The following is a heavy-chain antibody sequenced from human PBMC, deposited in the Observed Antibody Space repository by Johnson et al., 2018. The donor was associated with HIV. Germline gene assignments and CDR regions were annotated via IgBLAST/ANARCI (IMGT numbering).Heavy chain of an antibody. D-gene: IGHD6-13*01. J-gene: IGHJ3*02. CDR1: GFIFSDSY. CDR3: ASKAAGTMHAFDI. CDR2: LYSDGRT. Sequence: VQLVESGGGLVKPGGSLRLSCAASGFIFSDSYMSWIRQAPGKGLEWLSVLYSDGRTYYADSVKGRFTISRDNSKNTLYLQMNSLRAEDTAVYYCASKAAGTMHAFDIWGQGTMVTVSS. V-gene: IGHV3-66*02.